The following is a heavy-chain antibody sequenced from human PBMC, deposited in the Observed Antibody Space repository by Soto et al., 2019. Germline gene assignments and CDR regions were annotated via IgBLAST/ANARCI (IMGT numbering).Heavy chain of an antibody. CDR2: ISYSGST. V-gene: IGHV4-59*08. CDR1: GGSISGYY. CDR3: ASLNFDILTGYYAFDL. J-gene: IGHJ3*01. Sequence: ETLSLTCTVSGGSISGYYWSWIRQSPEKGLEYIGYISYSGSTNYNPSLKSRVTTSLDTSKNQFSLKLSSVTAADTAIYYCASLNFDILTGYYAFDLWGQGTMVTVSS. D-gene: IGHD3-9*01.